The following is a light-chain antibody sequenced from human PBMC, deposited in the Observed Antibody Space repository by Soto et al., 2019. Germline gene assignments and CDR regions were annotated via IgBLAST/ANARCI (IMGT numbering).Light chain of an antibody. J-gene: IGLJ2*01. CDR1: KLGDKY. Sequence: SYELTQPPSVSVSPGQTASITCSGDKLGDKYACWYQQKPGQSPVLVIYQDNKRPSGIPVRFSGSNSGNTATLTISGTQAMVEADYYCQAWDSSTAVFGGGTKLTVL. CDR3: QAWDSSTAV. V-gene: IGLV3-1*01. CDR2: QDN.